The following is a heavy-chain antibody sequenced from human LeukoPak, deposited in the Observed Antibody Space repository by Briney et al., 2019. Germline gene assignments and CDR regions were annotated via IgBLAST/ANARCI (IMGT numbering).Heavy chain of an antibody. V-gene: IGHV4-34*01. CDR3: ARRRSMLRNYYYYGMDV. D-gene: IGHD2-8*01. CDR2: INHSGST. CDR1: GVSFSGYY. J-gene: IGHJ6*02. Sequence: NTSETLSLTCAVYGVSFSGYYWSWIRQPPGKGLEWIGEINHSGSTNYNPSLKSRVTISVDTSKNQFSLKLSSVTAADTAVYYCARRRSMLRNYYYYGMDVWGQGTTVTVSS.